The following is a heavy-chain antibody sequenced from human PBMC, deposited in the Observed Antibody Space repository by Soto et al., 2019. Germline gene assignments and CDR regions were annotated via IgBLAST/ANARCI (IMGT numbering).Heavy chain of an antibody. Sequence: QVQLVQSGTEVKKPGASVKVSCSVSGYTFRSYGISWVRQAPGQGLEWMGWISGYNGHTNYAQNLQGRVTMTTDTSTGTAYMELRSLRSDDTAVYYCARLKGDSTLWWGYWGQGTLVTVSS. CDR1: GYTFRSYG. CDR3: ARLKGDSTLWWGY. CDR2: ISGYNGHT. V-gene: IGHV1-18*01. J-gene: IGHJ4*02. D-gene: IGHD2-21*01.